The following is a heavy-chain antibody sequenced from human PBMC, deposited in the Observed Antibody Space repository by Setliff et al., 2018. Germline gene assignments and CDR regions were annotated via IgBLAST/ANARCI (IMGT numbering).Heavy chain of an antibody. CDR2: ISAYNGNT. D-gene: IGHD2-2*01. CDR1: GYTFTNYG. CDR3: ARGQPHPYCSSTSRYYDY. Sequence: ASVKVSCKASGYTFTNYGVTWVRQAPGQGLEWMGWISAYNGNTYNAHKFQGRVTMTSDTSTSTAYMELRSLRSEDTAVYYCARGQPHPYCSSTSRYYDYWGQGTLVTVSS. J-gene: IGHJ4*02. V-gene: IGHV1-18*01.